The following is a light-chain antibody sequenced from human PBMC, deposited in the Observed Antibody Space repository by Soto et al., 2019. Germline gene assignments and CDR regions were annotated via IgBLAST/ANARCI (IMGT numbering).Light chain of an antibody. Sequence: QSALTQPASVSGSPGQSITISCTGTSSDVGRYSLVSWYQQHPGKAPKLVIYEGTKRPSGVSDRFSGSKSGTSASLAISGLQSEDEADYYCATWDDSLNGPVFGGGTKVTVL. J-gene: IGLJ3*02. V-gene: IGLV2-14*02. CDR2: EGT. CDR1: SSDVGRYSL. CDR3: ATWDDSLNGPV.